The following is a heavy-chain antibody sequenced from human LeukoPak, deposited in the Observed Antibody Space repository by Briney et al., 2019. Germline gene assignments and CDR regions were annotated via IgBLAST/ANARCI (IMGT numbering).Heavy chain of an antibody. CDR3: ARDVGAKVFDY. Sequence: ASVKVSCKASGYTFTGYYMHWVRQAPGQGLEWMGWINPNSGGTNYAQKPQGRVTMTTDTSTSTAYMELRSLRSDDTAVYYCARDVGAKVFDYWGQGTLVTVSS. D-gene: IGHD1-26*01. CDR2: INPNSGGT. V-gene: IGHV1-2*02. CDR1: GYTFTGYY. J-gene: IGHJ4*02.